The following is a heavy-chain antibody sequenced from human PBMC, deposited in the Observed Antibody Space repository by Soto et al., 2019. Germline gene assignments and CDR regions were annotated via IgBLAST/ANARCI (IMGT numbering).Heavy chain of an antibody. CDR2: ISAYNGKT. CDR3: ARDRAVTTSYGMDV. Sequence: QVQLVQSGAEVKKPGASVKVSRKASGYTFTSYGITWVRQAPGQGLEWMGWISAYNGKTNYAQKLQGRVTMTTDTSTSTAYMDLRSLRSDDTAVYYCARDRAVTTSYGMDVWGQGTTVTVS. D-gene: IGHD4-17*01. V-gene: IGHV1-18*01. J-gene: IGHJ6*02. CDR1: GYTFTSYG.